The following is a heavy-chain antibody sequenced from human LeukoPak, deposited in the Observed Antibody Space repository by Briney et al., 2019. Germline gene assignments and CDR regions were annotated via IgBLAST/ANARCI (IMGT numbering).Heavy chain of an antibody. V-gene: IGHV1-18*01. D-gene: IGHD6-13*01. CDR3: AGRAAAGIDAFDI. J-gene: IGHJ3*02. Sequence: ASVKVSCKASGYTFTSYGISWVRQAPGQGLEWMGWISAYNGNTNYAQKLQGRVTMTTDTSTSTAYMELRSLRSDDTAVYYCAGRAAAGIDAFDIWGQGTMVAVSS. CDR2: ISAYNGNT. CDR1: GYTFTSYG.